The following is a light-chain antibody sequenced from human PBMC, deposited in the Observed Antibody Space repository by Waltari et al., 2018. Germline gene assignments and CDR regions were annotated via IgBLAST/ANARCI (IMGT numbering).Light chain of an antibody. CDR2: EDN. CDR1: SGRFASNY. Sequence: NFMLTQPHSVSESPGKTVTISCTRSSGRFASNYVQWYQLRPGSAPTTVIYEDNQRPSGVPEPVSGSIDSSSNPASLTISGLKTEDEADYSCQSDDGNTWVFGGGTKLTVL. J-gene: IGLJ3*02. CDR3: QSDDGNTWV. V-gene: IGLV6-57*03.